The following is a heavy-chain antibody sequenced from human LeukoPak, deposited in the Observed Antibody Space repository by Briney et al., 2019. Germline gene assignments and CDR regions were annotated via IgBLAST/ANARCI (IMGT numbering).Heavy chain of an antibody. CDR3: ARVGGAYTTLFDY. D-gene: IGHD3-16*01. CDR2: IYYSGST. V-gene: IGHV4-59*01. Sequence: PSETLSLTCTVSGGSISSYYWSWIRQPPGKGLEWIGYIYYSGSTNYNPSLKSRVTISVDTSKNQFSLKLSSVTAADTAVYYCARVGGAYTTLFDYWGQGILVTVSS. CDR1: GGSISSYY. J-gene: IGHJ4*02.